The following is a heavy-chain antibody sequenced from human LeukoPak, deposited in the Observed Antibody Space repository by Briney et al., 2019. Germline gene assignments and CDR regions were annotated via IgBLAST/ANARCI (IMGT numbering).Heavy chain of an antibody. CDR1: GDTFSTYA. D-gene: IGHD3-10*01. CDR2: IIPILATA. CDR3: ARRAYYGSGSYSNWFDP. V-gene: IGHV1-69*13. Sequence: SVKVSCKASGDTFSTYAFSWVRQAPGQGLEWMGGIIPILATANYAQKFQGRVTITADESTSTAYMELSSLRSEDTAVYYCARRAYYGSGSYSNWFDPWGQGTLVTVSS. J-gene: IGHJ5*02.